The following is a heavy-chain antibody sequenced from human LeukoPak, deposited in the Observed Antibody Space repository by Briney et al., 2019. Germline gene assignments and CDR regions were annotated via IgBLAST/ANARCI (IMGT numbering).Heavy chain of an antibody. CDR1: EYTLTTYT. V-gene: IGHV1-46*01. Sequence: ASVKLSCNASEYTLTTYTLHWIRLAPGPGLERMGISNLSGGSARYAQKFQGRITMTRDTSTSTVYMELSSLISDDTAVYYGARDNSYWSFDLWGQGTLVTVSS. J-gene: IGHJ4*02. D-gene: IGHD1-26*01. CDR2: SNLSGGSA. CDR3: ARDNSYWSFDL.